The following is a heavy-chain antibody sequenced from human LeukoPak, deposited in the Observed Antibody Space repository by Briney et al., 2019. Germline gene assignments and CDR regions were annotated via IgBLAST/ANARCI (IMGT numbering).Heavy chain of an antibody. D-gene: IGHD6-19*01. CDR3: ATKQWLAPPPDA. CDR1: GFTFSKYW. J-gene: IGHJ5*02. V-gene: IGHV3-74*01. CDR2: INTDGTVT. Sequence: GGSLRLSCAASGFTFSKYWILWVRQAPGKGLESVSRINTDGTVTTYADSVKGRFTVSRDNADNTMFLQMNSVRDEDTAVYYCATKQWLAPPPDAWGQGTPVTVSS.